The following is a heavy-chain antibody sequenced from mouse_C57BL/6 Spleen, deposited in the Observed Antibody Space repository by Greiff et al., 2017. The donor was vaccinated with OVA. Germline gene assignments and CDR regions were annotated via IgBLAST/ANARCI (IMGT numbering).Heavy chain of an antibody. CDR1: GYTFTDYY. CDR2: INPNNGGT. J-gene: IGHJ2*01. D-gene: IGHD4-1*01. V-gene: IGHV1-26*01. CDR3: ARSGTYFDY. Sequence: EVKLQQSGPELVKPGASVKISCKASGYTFTDYYMNWVKQSHGKSLEWIGDINPNNGGTSYNQKFKGKATLTVDKSSSTAYMELRSLTSEDSAVYYCARSGTYFDYWGQGTTLTVSS.